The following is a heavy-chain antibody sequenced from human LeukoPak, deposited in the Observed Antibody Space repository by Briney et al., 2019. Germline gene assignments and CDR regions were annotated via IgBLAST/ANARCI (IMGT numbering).Heavy chain of an antibody. CDR2: TVSEIDGGTT. V-gene: IGHV3-15*04. CDR3: TTDEDWNYARKDI. Sequence: GGSLRLSCVSSGFIFSSHGMQWVRQVPGKGLEWVGQTVSEIDGGTTDYAAPVKGRFTISRDDSKSTLYLQMNSLKIEDTAVYYCTTDEDWNYARKDIWGQGATVIVSS. D-gene: IGHD1-7*01. CDR1: GFIFSSHG. J-gene: IGHJ6*02.